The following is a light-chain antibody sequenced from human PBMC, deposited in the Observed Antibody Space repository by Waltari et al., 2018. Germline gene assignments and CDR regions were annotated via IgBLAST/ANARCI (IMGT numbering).Light chain of an antibody. CDR1: SGSVSTTSY. Sequence: QTVVTQEPSLSVSPGGTVTLTCALTSGSVSTTSYATWYQQTPGQPPRTLVYKGSSRSSGVPDRVSGSILGNKAALTITGAQADDECNYYCSLYMGSGIWVFGGGTKLTVL. J-gene: IGLJ3*02. V-gene: IGLV8-61*01. CDR3: SLYMGSGIWV. CDR2: KGS.